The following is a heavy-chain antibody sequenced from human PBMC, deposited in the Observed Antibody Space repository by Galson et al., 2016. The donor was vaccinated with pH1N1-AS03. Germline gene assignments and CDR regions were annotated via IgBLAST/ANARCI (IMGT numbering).Heavy chain of an antibody. CDR1: GFSLSTGGVH. CDR3: ARSTHVNEGLDR. CDR2: IFWGGET. J-gene: IGHJ5*02. Sequence: PALVKPTQTLTLTCTFSGFSLSTGGVHVAWIRQPPGKALEWLALIFWGGETRYSPSLGSRLTITKDTSKNQVVLTMTNVDPMDTATYYCARSTHVNEGLDRWGQGTLVTVSS. V-gene: IGHV2-5*02. D-gene: IGHD2-8*01.